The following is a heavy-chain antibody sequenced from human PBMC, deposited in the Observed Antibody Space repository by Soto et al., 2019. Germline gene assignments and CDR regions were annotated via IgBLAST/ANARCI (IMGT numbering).Heavy chain of an antibody. V-gene: IGHV4-31*01. CDR2: IDYSGST. J-gene: IGHJ5*02. CDR3: ARRSYDFWSALSCWFDR. Sequence: QVQLQESGPGLVKPSQTLSLTSTVSGGSISSGGYYWSWIRQHPGKGLEWIGYIDYSGSTYYNPSMYSLATISVDTSKNQCSLKLSSESAADTAVYYCARRSYDFWSALSCWFDRWVQRTLVTVSS. D-gene: IGHD3-3*01. CDR1: GGSISSGGYY.